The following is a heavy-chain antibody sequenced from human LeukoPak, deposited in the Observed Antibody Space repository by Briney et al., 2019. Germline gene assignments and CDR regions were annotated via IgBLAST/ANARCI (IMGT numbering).Heavy chain of an antibody. CDR3: ARQTGYSYGSGNFDY. CDR2: IYYSGST. Sequence: PSETLSLTCTVSGGSISSYYWSWIRQPPGKGLEWIGYIYYSGSTNYNPSLKSRVTISVDTSKNQFSLKLSSVTAADTAVYYCARQTGYSYGSGNFDYWGQGTLVTVSS. V-gene: IGHV4-59*08. J-gene: IGHJ4*02. D-gene: IGHD5-18*01. CDR1: GGSISSYY.